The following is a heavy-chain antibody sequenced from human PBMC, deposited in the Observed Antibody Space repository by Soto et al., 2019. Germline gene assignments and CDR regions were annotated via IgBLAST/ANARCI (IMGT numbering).Heavy chain of an antibody. CDR1: GYTFTGYY. Sequence: AASVKVSCKASGYTFTGYYMHWVRQAPGQGLEWMGWINPNSGGTNYAQKFQGRVTMTRDTSISTAYMELSRLRSDDAAVYYCARDLLEWFYGMDVWGQGTTVTVSS. V-gene: IGHV1-2*02. J-gene: IGHJ6*02. CDR3: ARDLLEWFYGMDV. CDR2: INPNSGGT. D-gene: IGHD3-3*01.